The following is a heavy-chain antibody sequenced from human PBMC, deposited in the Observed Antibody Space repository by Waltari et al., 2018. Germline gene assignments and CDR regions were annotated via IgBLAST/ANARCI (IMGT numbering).Heavy chain of an antibody. CDR3: ASSLEYGDSKGYYFDY. V-gene: IGHV4-39*07. J-gene: IGHJ4*02. Sequence: QLQLQESGPGLVKPSETLSLTCTVSGGSISSSSYYWGWIRQPPGKGLEWIGSIYYSGSTYYNPSLKCRVTIAVDTSKNQFSLKLSSVTAADTAVYYCASSLEYGDSKGYYFDYWGQGTLVTVSS. CDR2: IYYSGST. CDR1: GGSISSSSYY. D-gene: IGHD4-17*01.